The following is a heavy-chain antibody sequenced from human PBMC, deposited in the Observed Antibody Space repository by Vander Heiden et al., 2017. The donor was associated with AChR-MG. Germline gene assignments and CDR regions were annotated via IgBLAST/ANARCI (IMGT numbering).Heavy chain of an antibody. D-gene: IGHD1-26*01. CDR1: GFPFSNAW. J-gene: IGHJ6*02. CDR3: TTEGWERTRGVYYYYDGMDV. V-gene: IGHV3-15*01. CDR2: IKSKTDGGTT. Sequence: VQLVESGGGLVKPGGSLRLSCAASGFPFSNAWMSWVRQAPGKGREWVGRIKSKTDGGTTDDAAHVEGRFTISRDDSKNTLYLQMNSLKTEDTAVYYCTTEGWERTRGVYYYYDGMDVWGQGTTVTVS.